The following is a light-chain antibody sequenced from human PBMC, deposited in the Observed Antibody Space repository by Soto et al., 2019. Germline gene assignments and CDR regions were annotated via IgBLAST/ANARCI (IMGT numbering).Light chain of an antibody. CDR3: QQSYSTPEVT. CDR1: QSISSY. J-gene: IGKJ3*01. V-gene: IGKV1-39*01. Sequence: DIQMTQSPSSLSASVGDRVTITCRASQSISSYLNWYQQKPVKAPKLLIYAASSLQSGVPSRFSGSGSGTDFTLTISSLQPEDFATYYCQQSYSTPEVTFGPGTKVDIK. CDR2: AAS.